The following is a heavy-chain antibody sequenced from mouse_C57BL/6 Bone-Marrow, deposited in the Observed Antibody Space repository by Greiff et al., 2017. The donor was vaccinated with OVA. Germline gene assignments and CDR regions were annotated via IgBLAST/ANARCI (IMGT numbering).Heavy chain of an antibody. D-gene: IGHD2-3*01. CDR3: DGYYY. J-gene: IGHJ2*01. V-gene: IGHV14-4*01. CDR2: IDPENGDT. Sequence: EVKVVESGAELVRPGASVKLSCTASGINIKDDYMHWVKQRPEQGLEWLGWIDPENGDTEYASKFQGKATITVDTSSHTAYLQLSSLTSEDTAVYYCDGYYYWGQGTTLTVSS. CDR1: GINIKDDY.